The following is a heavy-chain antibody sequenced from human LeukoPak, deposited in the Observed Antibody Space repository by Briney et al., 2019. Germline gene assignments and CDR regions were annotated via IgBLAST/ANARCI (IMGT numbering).Heavy chain of an antibody. V-gene: IGHV1-2*02. CDR2: INPNSGGT. Sequence: ASVKVSCKASGYTFTGYYMHWVRQAPGQGLEWMGWINPNSGGTNYAQKFQGRVTMTRDTSISTAYMELSRLRSDDTAVYYCARDEYRGSSDFDYWGQGTLVTVSS. D-gene: IGHD1-26*01. CDR3: ARDEYRGSSDFDY. J-gene: IGHJ4*02. CDR1: GYTFTGYY.